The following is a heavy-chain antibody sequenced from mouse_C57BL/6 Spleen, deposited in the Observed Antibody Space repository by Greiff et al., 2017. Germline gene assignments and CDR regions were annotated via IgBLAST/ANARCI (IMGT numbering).Heavy chain of an antibody. D-gene: IGHD1-1*01. CDR3: ARRTHYYGSSYDAMDY. CDR2: INPNNGGT. CDR1: GYTFTDYN. V-gene: IGHV1-18*01. J-gene: IGHJ4*01. Sequence: DVKLQESGPELVKPGASVKIPCKASGYTFTDYNMDWVKQSHGKSLEWIGDINPNNGGTIYNQKFKGKATLTVDKSSSTAYMELRSLTSEDTAVYYCARRTHYYGSSYDAMDYWGQGTSVTVSS.